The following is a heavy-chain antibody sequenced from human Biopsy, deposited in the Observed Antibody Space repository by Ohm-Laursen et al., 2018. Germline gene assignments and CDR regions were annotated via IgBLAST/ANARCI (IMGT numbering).Heavy chain of an antibody. CDR3: ASGDIGGIGLDV. CDR1: GGSISSGY. J-gene: IGHJ6*02. D-gene: IGHD3-10*01. V-gene: IGHV4-59*01. Sequence: GTLSLTCTVSGGSISSGYWSWIRQTPGKGLEWIGYIYYNGSTNYNPSLKSRVTISVDTSKNQFSLRLNSVTAADTAVYYCASGDIGGIGLDVWGLGTTVTVSS. CDR2: IYYNGST.